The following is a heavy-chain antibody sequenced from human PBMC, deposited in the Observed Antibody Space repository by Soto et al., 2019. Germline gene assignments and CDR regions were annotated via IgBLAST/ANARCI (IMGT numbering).Heavy chain of an antibody. D-gene: IGHD3-22*01. Sequence: QVQLVESGGGVVQPGRSLRLSCAASGFTFSSYGMHWVRQAPGKGLAWVAVISYDGSNKYYADSVKGRFTISRDNSKNTLYLQMNSLRAEDTAVYYCAKEDDSSGYSRFPTAFDYWGQGTLVTVSS. CDR2: ISYDGSNK. CDR3: AKEDDSSGYSRFPTAFDY. CDR1: GFTFSSYG. J-gene: IGHJ4*02. V-gene: IGHV3-30*18.